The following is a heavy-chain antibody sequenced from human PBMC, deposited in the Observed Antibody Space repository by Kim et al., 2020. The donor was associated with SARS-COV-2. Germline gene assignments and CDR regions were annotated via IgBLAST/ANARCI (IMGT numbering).Heavy chain of an antibody. Sequence: GGSLRLSCAASGFTVSSNYMNWVRQAPGKGLEWVSVIYSDGSSYYAASLKGRFTTSRDISMNTVYLQVNSLRAADTAVYFCARDSDRPQSESDAFDICG. CDR3: ARDSDRPQSESDAFDI. J-gene: IGHJ3*02. CDR1: GFTVSSNY. D-gene: IGHD1-26*01. V-gene: IGHV3-66*01. CDR2: IYSDGSS.